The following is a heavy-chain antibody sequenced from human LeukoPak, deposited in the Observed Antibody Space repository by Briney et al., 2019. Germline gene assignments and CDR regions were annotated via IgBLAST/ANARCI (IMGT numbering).Heavy chain of an antibody. J-gene: IGHJ4*02. D-gene: IGHD1-26*01. V-gene: IGHV3-23*01. Sequence: GGSLRFSCAASGFTFSSYAMSWVRQAPGKGLEWVSTISASGGSTDYADSVKGRFTISRDNSKNTLHLQMNSLRAEDTAVYYCAKAIVGALYYLDYWGQGTLVTVSS. CDR1: GFTFSSYA. CDR2: ISASGGST. CDR3: AKAIVGALYYLDY.